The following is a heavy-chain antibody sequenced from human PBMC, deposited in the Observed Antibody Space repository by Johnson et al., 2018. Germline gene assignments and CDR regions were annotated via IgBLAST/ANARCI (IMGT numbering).Heavy chain of an antibody. CDR3: ARDLVEGLGWYLDY. J-gene: IGHJ4*02. CDR2: IWYDGRNK. D-gene: IGHD6-19*01. V-gene: IGHV3-33*01. Sequence: QVQLVQSGGGVVQPGKSLRLSCAASGFTFSNYGMHWVRQAPGQGLEWVAVIWYDGRNKYYADSVKGRFTISRDNSKNTMYLQMNSLRAEDTAVYYCARDLVEGLGWYLDYWGQGTLVTVSS. CDR1: GFTFSNYG.